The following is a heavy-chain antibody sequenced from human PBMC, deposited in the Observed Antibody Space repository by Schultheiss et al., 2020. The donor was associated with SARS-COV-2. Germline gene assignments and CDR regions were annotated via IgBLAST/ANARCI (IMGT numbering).Heavy chain of an antibody. CDR3: ARDPHGIGDCHDASDI. CDR2: IKSDGSST. Sequence: GGSLRLSCAASGFTFSSYWMHWVRQAPGKGLVWVSRIKSDGSSTSYADSVKGRFTISRDNAKNTLYLQMNSLRVEDTAVYYCARDPHGIGDCHDASDIWGQGTMVTVSS. J-gene: IGHJ3*02. D-gene: IGHD2-21*01. V-gene: IGHV3-74*01. CDR1: GFTFSSYW.